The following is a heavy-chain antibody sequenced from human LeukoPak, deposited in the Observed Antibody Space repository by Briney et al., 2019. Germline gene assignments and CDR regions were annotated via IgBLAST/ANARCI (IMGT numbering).Heavy chain of an antibody. CDR3: AGPNYYYMDV. V-gene: IGHV4-39*01. CDR1: GGSISGGSSY. Sequence: SETLSLTCTVSGGSISGGSSYWGWIRQPPGKGLEWIGSIYYSGSTYYNPSLKSRVTISVDTSKNQFSLKLSSVTAAATAVYYCAGPNYYYMDVWGKGTTVTVSS. CDR2: IYYSGST. J-gene: IGHJ6*03.